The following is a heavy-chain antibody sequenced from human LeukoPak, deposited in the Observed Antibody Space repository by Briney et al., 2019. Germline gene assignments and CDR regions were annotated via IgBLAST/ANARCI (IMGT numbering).Heavy chain of an antibody. CDR2: IRQGGVEK. V-gene: IGHV3-7*01. D-gene: IGHD3-9*01. J-gene: IGHJ4*02. Sequence: GGSLRLSCVASEFALSIYWMSWVRQAPGKGLEWVANIRQGGVEKYYVDSVRGRFTISRDNANNSLYLQMDSLRAEDTAVYYCARDVSGYYNYWGPGTLVTVSS. CDR1: EFALSIYW. CDR3: ARDVSGYYNY.